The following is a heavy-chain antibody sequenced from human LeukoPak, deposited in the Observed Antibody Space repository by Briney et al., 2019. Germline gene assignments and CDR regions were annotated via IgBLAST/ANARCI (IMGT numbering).Heavy chain of an antibody. V-gene: IGHV4-59*01. J-gene: IGHJ5*02. CDR1: GGSISSYY. Sequence: SETLSLTCTVSGGSISSYYWSWIRQPPGKGLEWIGYIYYSGSTNYNPSLKSRVTISVDTSKNQFSLKLGSVTAADTAVYYCARGYYGSWNWFDPWGQGTLVTVSS. D-gene: IGHD3-10*01. CDR2: IYYSGST. CDR3: ARGYYGSWNWFDP.